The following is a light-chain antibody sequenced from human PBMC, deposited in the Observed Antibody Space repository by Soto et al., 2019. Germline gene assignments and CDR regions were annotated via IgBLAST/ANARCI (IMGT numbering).Light chain of an antibody. Sequence: QSVLTQRASVSGSPGQSITISCTGTNSDVGSYYLVSWYQQHPGKAPKLMIYEVSKRPSGVSNRFSGSKSGNTASLTISGLQAEDEADYYCCSYAGSTTSLYVFGTGTKVTVL. J-gene: IGLJ1*01. V-gene: IGLV2-23*02. CDR2: EVS. CDR1: NSDVGSYYL. CDR3: CSYAGSTTSLYV.